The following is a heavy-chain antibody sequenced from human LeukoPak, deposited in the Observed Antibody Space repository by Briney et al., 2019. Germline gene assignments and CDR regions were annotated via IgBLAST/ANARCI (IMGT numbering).Heavy chain of an antibody. J-gene: IGHJ4*02. CDR1: GFTFSSYA. D-gene: IGHD6-19*01. CDR3: AKAKAVAGFPPDY. Sequence: GGSLRLSCAASGFTFSSYAMSWVRQAPGKGLEWVSAVSGSGGSTYYADSVKGRFTISRDNSKNTLYLQMNSLRAEDTAVYYCAKAKAVAGFPPDYWGQGTLVTVSS. CDR2: VSGSGGST. V-gene: IGHV3-23*01.